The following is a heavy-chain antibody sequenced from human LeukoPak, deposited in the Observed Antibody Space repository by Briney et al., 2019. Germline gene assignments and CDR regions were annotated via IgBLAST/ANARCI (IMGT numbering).Heavy chain of an antibody. CDR1: GFTFSSYE. V-gene: IGHV3-23*01. J-gene: IGHJ4*02. CDR2: ISDSGGNT. D-gene: IGHD3-22*01. CDR3: ARDQYYYDSRGNFDY. Sequence: GGSLRLSCAASGFTFSSYEMNWVRQAPGKGLEWVSAISDSGGNTYYADSVKGRFTIARDNSKNTLYLQMNSLRAEDTAVYYCARDQYYYDSRGNFDYWGQGTLVTVSS.